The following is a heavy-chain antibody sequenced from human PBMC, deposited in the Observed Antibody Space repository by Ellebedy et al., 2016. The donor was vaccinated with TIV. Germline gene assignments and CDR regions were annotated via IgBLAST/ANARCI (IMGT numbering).Heavy chain of an antibody. CDR3: ARDPVVIWSGYYRGGFFDY. D-gene: IGHD3-3*01. CDR1: GYTFTSYA. Sequence: AASVKVSCKASGYTFTSYAMHWVRQAPGQRLEWMGWINAGNGNTKYSQKFQGRVTITRGTSASTAYMELSSLRSEDTAVYYCARDPVVIWSGYYRGGFFDYWGQGTLVTVSS. V-gene: IGHV1-3*01. CDR2: INAGNGNT. J-gene: IGHJ4*02.